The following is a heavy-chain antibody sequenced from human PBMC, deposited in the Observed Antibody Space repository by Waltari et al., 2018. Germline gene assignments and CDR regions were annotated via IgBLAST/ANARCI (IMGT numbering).Heavy chain of an antibody. Sequence: EVQLVESGGGLVQPGGSLRLSCAASGFTLTSYWMHWVRQAPGKGPVWVSRIKGDGSSPTDVDSVKGRFTISTDSAQNTMYLQMNSLRVDDTAVYYCARDHTYRIDYWGQGTPVTVSS. CDR1: GFTLTSYW. CDR2: IKGDGSSP. CDR3: ARDHTYRIDY. J-gene: IGHJ4*02. V-gene: IGHV3-74*01.